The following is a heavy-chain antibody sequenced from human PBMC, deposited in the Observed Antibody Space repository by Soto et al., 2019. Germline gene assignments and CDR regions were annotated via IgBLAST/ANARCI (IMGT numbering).Heavy chain of an antibody. J-gene: IGHJ4*02. CDR2: MNPNSGNT. CDR3: AKPGIAVAGTGGFDY. Sequence: ASVKVSCKASGFTFTNYDINWVRQATGQGLEWMGWMNPNSGNTGYAQKFQGRVTMTRDTSISTAYMELNSLRSEDMAVYYCAKPGIAVAGTGGFDYWGQGTLVTVSS. V-gene: IGHV1-8*01. CDR1: GFTFTNYD. D-gene: IGHD6-19*01.